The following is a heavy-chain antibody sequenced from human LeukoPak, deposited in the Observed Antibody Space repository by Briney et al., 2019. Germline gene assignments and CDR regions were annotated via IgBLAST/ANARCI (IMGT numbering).Heavy chain of an antibody. Sequence: VASVKVSCKASGYTFTGYYMHWVRQAPGQGLEWMGWINPNSGGTNYAQKFQGRVTMTRDRSISTAYMELNMLRSGDTAVYYCARVRGERGSGTYYFDYWGQGTLVTVSS. D-gene: IGHD3-10*01. V-gene: IGHV1-2*02. CDR1: GYTFTGYY. J-gene: IGHJ4*02. CDR2: INPNSGGT. CDR3: ARVRGERGSGTYYFDY.